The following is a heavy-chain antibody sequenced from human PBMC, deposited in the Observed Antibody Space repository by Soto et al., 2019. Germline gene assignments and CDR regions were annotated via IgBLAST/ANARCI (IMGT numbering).Heavy chain of an antibody. CDR3: ARDTGTYPYYFDY. Sequence: SETLSLTCTVSGGSISSGENFWNWIRQSPGKGLEWIGYIHHSGSTYYNPSLKSRLTISVDTSKNQISLKLNSVTAADTAVYYCARDTGTYPYYFDYWGQGTLVTVSP. CDR1: GGSISSGENF. J-gene: IGHJ4*02. CDR2: IHHSGST. V-gene: IGHV4-30-4*01. D-gene: IGHD1-26*01.